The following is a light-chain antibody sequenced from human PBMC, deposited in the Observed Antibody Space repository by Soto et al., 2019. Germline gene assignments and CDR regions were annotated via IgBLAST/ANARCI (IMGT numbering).Light chain of an antibody. CDR2: GAS. CDR1: HSVGSN. Sequence: EIAMTQSPVTLSVSLGERATLSCRASHSVGSNLAWYQQNLGQSPRLLIYGASTRATGIAARFSGSGSGTEFTLTISSLQSEDCAVYYCQQYNDWPYTFGQGTKLEI. CDR3: QQYNDWPYT. J-gene: IGKJ2*01. V-gene: IGKV3-15*01.